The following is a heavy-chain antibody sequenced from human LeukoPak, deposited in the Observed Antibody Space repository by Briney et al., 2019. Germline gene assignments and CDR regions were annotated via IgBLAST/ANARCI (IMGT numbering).Heavy chain of an antibody. Sequence: GGSLRLSCAASGFIFRRYWMTWVRQAPGKGLEWVDNIKEDGSDKYYEDSVKGRFTISRDNAKNSLYLQMNSLRAEDTAVYYCARDSPPDYWGQGTLVTVSS. CDR3: ARDSPPDY. J-gene: IGHJ4*02. V-gene: IGHV3-7*01. CDR2: IKEDGSDK. CDR1: GFIFRRYW.